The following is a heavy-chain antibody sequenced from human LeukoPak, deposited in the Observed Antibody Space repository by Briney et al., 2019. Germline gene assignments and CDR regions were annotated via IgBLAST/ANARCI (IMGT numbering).Heavy chain of an antibody. Sequence: SETLSLTCTVSGGSISTSNYYWGWIRQPPGKGLEWIGNIFYSGSTYYNPSLKSRATILVDTSKNHFSLKLNSVTAADTAVYYCARVVGSSSVWFDPWGQGTLVTVSS. D-gene: IGHD6-6*01. CDR2: IFYSGST. CDR3: ARVVGSSSVWFDP. CDR1: GGSISTSNYY. V-gene: IGHV4-39*02. J-gene: IGHJ5*02.